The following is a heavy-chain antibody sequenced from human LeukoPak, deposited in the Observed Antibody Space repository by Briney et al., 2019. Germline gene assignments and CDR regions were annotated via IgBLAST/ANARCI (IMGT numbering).Heavy chain of an antibody. J-gene: IGHJ4*02. D-gene: IGHD3-16*02. Sequence: GGSLRLSCAASGFTFSDYYMSWIRQAPGKGLEWVSVIYSGGSTYYADSVKGRFTISRDNSKNTLYLQMNSLRAEDTAVYYCARDSFPARFDYWGQGALVTVSS. V-gene: IGHV3-53*01. CDR3: ARDSFPARFDY. CDR2: IYSGGST. CDR1: GFTFSDYY.